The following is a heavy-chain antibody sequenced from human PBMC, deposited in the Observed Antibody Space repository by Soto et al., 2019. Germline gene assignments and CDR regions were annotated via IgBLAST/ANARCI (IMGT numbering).Heavy chain of an antibody. V-gene: IGHV4-59*01. CDR3: AAWGCSSASCHSNYYGMDV. Sequence: PSETLSLTCTVSGGSIDNYYWSWIRQPPGKGLEWIGYIFYSGNTNYNPSLKSRVTISIDTSKNQFSLKLNSVTAADTAVYYCAAWGCSSASCHSNYYGMDVWGQGTTVTVSS. D-gene: IGHD2-2*01. J-gene: IGHJ6*02. CDR1: GGSIDNYY. CDR2: IFYSGNT.